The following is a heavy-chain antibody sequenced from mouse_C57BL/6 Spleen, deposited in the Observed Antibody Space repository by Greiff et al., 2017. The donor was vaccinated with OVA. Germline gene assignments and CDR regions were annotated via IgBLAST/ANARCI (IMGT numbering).Heavy chain of an antibody. CDR3: ARQVHRGYFDY. J-gene: IGHJ2*01. CDR2: IDPSDSYT. V-gene: IGHV1-69*01. Sequence: QVQLQQPGAELVMPGASVKLSCKASGYTFTSYWMHWVKQRPGQGLEWIGEIDPSDSYTNYNQKFKGKSTLTVDKSSSTAYMQLSSLTSEDSAVYYWARQVHRGYFDYWGQGTTLTVSS. CDR1: GYTFTSYW.